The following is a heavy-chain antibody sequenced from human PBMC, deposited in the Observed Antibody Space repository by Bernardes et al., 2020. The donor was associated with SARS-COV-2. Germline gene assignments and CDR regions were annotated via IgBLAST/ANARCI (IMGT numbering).Heavy chain of an antibody. D-gene: IGHD1-26*01. Sequence: GSLRLYCSTSGFTFETEWMSWVRHAPGQGLEWVGRIKGKSHGETTEYAAPVKGRFTISRDDSKSTVYLQMNSLKTEDTAVYYCTTDLLPNWDDSFHFWGQGTKVTVSS. CDR1: GFTFETEW. J-gene: IGHJ3*01. CDR3: TTDLLPNWDDSFHF. V-gene: IGHV3-15*05. CDR2: IKGKSHGETT.